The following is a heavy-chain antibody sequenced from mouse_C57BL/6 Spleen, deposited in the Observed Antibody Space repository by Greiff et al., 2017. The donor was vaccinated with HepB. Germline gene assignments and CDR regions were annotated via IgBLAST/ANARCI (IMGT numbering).Heavy chain of an antibody. J-gene: IGHJ2*01. CDR2: IYPSDSET. CDR3: ARGGHYYGSTYYFDY. D-gene: IGHD1-1*01. V-gene: IGHV1-61*01. Sequence: QVQLKESGAELVRPGSSVKLSCKASGYTFTSYWMDWVKQRPGQGLEWIGNIYPSDSETHYNQKFKDKATLTVDKSSSTAYMQLSSLTSEDSAVYYCARGGHYYGSTYYFDYWGQGTTLTVSS. CDR1: GYTFTSYW.